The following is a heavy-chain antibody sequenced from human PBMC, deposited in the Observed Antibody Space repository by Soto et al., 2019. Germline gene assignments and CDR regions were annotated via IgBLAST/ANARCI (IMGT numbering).Heavy chain of an antibody. CDR3: AREMHLGSGWGDIDI. Sequence: PGGSLRLSCAVSGFTVIAKWRSWVRQPPGKGLEWLANINEDGSKKFYVDSVKGRFTISKDNAKNSLSLQLGSLRADDTAVYYCAREMHLGSGWGDIDIWGRGTMVTVTS. CDR2: INEDGSKK. D-gene: IGHD6-19*01. J-gene: IGHJ4*02. CDR1: GFTVIAKW. V-gene: IGHV3-7*03.